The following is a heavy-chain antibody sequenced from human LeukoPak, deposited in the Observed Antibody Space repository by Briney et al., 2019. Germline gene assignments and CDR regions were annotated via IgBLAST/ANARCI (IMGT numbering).Heavy chain of an antibody. D-gene: IGHD3-9*01. CDR1: GYTFTSYG. Sequence: ASVTVSCKASGYTFTSYGISWVRQAPGQGLEWMGWISAYYGNTNYAQKLQGRVTLTTDTSTSTAYMELRSLTSDDTAVYFCARADDISPRYYYGMDVWGPGTTVSVSS. V-gene: IGHV1-18*01. CDR3: ARADDISPRYYYGMDV. J-gene: IGHJ6*02. CDR2: ISAYYGNT.